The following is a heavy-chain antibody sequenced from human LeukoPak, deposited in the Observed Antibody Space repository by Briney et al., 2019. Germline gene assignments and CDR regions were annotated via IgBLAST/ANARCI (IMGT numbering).Heavy chain of an antibody. J-gene: IGHJ3*02. CDR1: GYTFTGYY. V-gene: IGHV1-2*02. CDR2: INSDSGGT. CDR3: ARDRTETSHSYDAFDI. Sequence: ASVKVSCKASGYTFTGYYMHWARQAPGQGLEWMGWINSDSGGTNYAQKFQGRVTMTRDTSISAAYMELSSLRSDDTAVYYCARDRTETSHSYDAFDIWGQGTMVTVSS.